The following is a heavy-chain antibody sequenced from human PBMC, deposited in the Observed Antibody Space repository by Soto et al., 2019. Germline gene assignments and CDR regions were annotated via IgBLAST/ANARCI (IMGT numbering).Heavy chain of an antibody. D-gene: IGHD1-20*01. CDR2: VFYTGFT. V-gene: IGHV4-39*01. CDR3: ATSQKGYNWNYFDH. J-gene: IGHJ4*02. Sequence: KTSETLSLTCAVSGGSISGSYYYWAWLRQSPGKGPEWIGSVFYTGFTSYNPSLEIRVSVSVDTSKSQFSLKLSAVTAADTAVYYCATSQKGYNWNYFDHWGQGALVTVSS. CDR1: GGSISGSYYY.